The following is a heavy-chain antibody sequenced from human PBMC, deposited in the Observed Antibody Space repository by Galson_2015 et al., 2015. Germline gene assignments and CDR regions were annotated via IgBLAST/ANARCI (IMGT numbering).Heavy chain of an antibody. J-gene: IGHJ3*02. D-gene: IGHD3-22*01. CDR2: IFLNDEK. CDR1: GFSLSNARMG. CDR3: ARRREYYYDSKAAFDI. V-gene: IGHV2-26*01. Sequence: PALVKPTQTLTLACTVSGFSLSNARMGVSWIRQPPGKALEWLAHIFLNDEKSYSTSLKSRLTISKDTSKSQVVLTMTNMDPVDTATYYCARRREYYYDSKAAFDIWGQGTMVTVSS.